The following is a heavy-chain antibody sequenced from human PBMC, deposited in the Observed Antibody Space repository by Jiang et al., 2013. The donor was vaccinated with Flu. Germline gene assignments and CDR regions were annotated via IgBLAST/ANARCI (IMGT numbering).Heavy chain of an antibody. Sequence: GAEVKKPGSSVKVSCKASGGTFSSYAISWVRQAPGQGLEWMGGIIPIFGTANYAQKFQGRVTITADESTSTAYMELSSLRSEDTAVYYCARASIEVVVAATYRDYYGMDVWGQGTTVTVSS. D-gene: IGHD2-15*01. J-gene: IGHJ6*02. CDR1: GGTFSSYA. CDR3: ARASIEVVVAATYRDYYGMDV. CDR2: IIPIFGTA. V-gene: IGHV1-69*01.